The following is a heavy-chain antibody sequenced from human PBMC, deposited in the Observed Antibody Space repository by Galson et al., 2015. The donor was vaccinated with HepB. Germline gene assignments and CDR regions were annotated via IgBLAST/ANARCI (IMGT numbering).Heavy chain of an antibody. CDR2: ISSSSSTI. CDR3: TTAYKNVLLWFGELLDGEDGVHY. D-gene: IGHD3-10*01. CDR1: GFTFSSYS. J-gene: IGHJ4*02. Sequence: SLRLSCAASGFTFSSYSMNWVRQAPGKGLEWVSYISSSSSTIYYADSVKGRFTISRDNAKNTLYLQMNSLKTEDTAVYYCTTAYKNVLLWFGELLDGEDGVHYWGQGTLVTVSS. V-gene: IGHV3-48*01.